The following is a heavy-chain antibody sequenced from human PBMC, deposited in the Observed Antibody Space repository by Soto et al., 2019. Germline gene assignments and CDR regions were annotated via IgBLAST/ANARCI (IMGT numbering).Heavy chain of an antibody. CDR2: ISYDGTNK. CDR1: GFTFSRYV. D-gene: IGHD2-2*01. J-gene: IGHJ4*02. Sequence: QVQLVESGGGVVQPGRSLRLSCAASGFTFSRYVINWVRQATVKGLEWVAVISYDGTNKVYADSVKGRFTISRDNSKNTVFLQVDSLRLEATGVYYCANQLLWYETASTSDYWGKGTQVTVSS. CDR3: ANQLLWYETASTSDY. V-gene: IGHV3-30*18.